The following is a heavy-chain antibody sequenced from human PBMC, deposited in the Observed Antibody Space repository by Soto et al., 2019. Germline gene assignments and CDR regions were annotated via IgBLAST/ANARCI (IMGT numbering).Heavy chain of an antibody. Sequence: GSLRLSCEVSGLTFSDYYMSWIRQAPGKGLEWISFISTGGNIIYYADSVEGRFTISRDNAQNSLFLQMTDLRADDTAMYYCATEDYGDSMSFDAGGQGTLVTVS. CDR3: ATEDYGDSMSFDA. CDR1: GLTFSDYY. J-gene: IGHJ4*02. V-gene: IGHV3-11*01. D-gene: IGHD4-17*01. CDR2: ISTGGNII.